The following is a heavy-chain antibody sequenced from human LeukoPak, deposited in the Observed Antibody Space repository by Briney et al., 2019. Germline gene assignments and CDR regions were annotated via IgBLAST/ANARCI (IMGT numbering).Heavy chain of an antibody. J-gene: IGHJ4*02. V-gene: IGHV3-30-3*01. CDR3: ARVKGGIAAAGNYFDY. D-gene: IGHD6-13*01. Sequence: PGGSLRLSCAASGFTFSSYWMSWVRQGPGKGLEWVALVSYDGGSKYYADPVKGRITISRDNSKNTLHLQMNSLRTEDTAVYYCARVKGGIAAAGNYFDYWGQGTLVTVSS. CDR1: GFTFSSYW. CDR2: VSYDGGSK.